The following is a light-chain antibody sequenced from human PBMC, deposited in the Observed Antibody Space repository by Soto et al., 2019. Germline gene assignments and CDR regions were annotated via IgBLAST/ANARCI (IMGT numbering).Light chain of an antibody. CDR3: SSHGGNHNPYV. CDR1: SSDIGGYNF. CDR2: EVT. V-gene: IGLV2-8*01. J-gene: IGLJ1*01. Sequence: QSVLTQPPSASGSPGQSVAISCTGTSSDIGGYNFVSWYQQHPGKAPKLMIYEVTKRPSGVPDRFSGSKSGNTATLIVSGLQAEDEADYYCSSHGGNHNPYVFGTGTKLTVL.